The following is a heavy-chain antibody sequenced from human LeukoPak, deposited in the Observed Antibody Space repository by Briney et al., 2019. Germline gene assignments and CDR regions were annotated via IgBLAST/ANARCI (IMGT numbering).Heavy chain of an antibody. Sequence: GGSLRLSCAAPGFTPRNAWMNWVRQAPGTGLEWVGRIKSKTEGGTTDYAAPVKGRFTISRDDSKNTLYLQMNSLKTEDTAVYYCSYYYDSSGYSVWGYFRHWGQGTLVTVSS. D-gene: IGHD3-22*01. J-gene: IGHJ1*01. CDR3: SYYYDSSGYSVWGYFRH. V-gene: IGHV3-15*07. CDR2: IKSKTEGGTT. CDR1: GFTPRNAW.